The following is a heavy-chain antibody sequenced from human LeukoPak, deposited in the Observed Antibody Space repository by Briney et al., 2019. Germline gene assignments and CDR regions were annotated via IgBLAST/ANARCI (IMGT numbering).Heavy chain of an antibody. D-gene: IGHD3-22*01. CDR3: ATYHDTTGYFKEAFEM. CDR2: ISTTSKTI. J-gene: IGHJ3*02. V-gene: IGHV3-48*01. CDR1: GLTFSHYS. Sequence: PGGSLRLSCTTSGLTFSHYSINRVRQAPGKGLEWLSYISTTSKTIYYVDSVKGRFNVSRDNGKNLLILEMKSLRAEDTGLYFCATYHDTTGYFKEAFEMWGQGTFVTVSP.